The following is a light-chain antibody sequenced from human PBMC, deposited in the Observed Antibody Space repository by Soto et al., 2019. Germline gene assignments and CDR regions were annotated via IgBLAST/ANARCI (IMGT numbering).Light chain of an antibody. V-gene: IGLV1-44*01. CDR1: SSNIGTNT. J-gene: IGLJ2*01. CDR2: NDN. CDR3: AAWDGSLNVVL. Sequence: QSVLTQPSSASGTPGQTVTISCSGTSSNIGTNTVNWYRQVPGTAPKLLFFNDNVRPSGVPGRFSGSRSGTSASLAISGLQSEDEADYYCAAWDGSLNVVLLGGGTKLTVL.